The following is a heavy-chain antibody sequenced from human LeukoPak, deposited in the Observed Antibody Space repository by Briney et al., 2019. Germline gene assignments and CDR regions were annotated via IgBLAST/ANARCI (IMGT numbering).Heavy chain of an antibody. CDR1: GFTFSSYA. CDR2: ISYDGSNK. CDR3: ARLVSNWFDP. Sequence: GGSLRLSCAASGFTFSSYAMHWVRQAPGKGLEWVAVISYDGSNKYYADSVKGRFTISRDNSKNTLYLQMSSLRVEDTAIYYCARLVSNWFDPWGQGTLVTVSS. J-gene: IGHJ5*02. D-gene: IGHD1-26*01. V-gene: IGHV3-30-3*01.